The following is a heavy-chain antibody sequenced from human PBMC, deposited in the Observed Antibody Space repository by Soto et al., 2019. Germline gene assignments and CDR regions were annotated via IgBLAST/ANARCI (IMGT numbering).Heavy chain of an antibody. D-gene: IGHD3-22*01. CDR3: ARGDLSYYDSSGYLAY. J-gene: IGHJ4*02. CDR2: IYSGGST. CDR1: GFTVSSNY. V-gene: IGHV3-66*01. Sequence: GGSLRLSCAASGFTVSSNYMSWVRQAPGKGLEWVSVIYSGGSTYYADSVKGRFTISRDNSKNTLYLQMNSLRAEDTAVYYCARGDLSYYDSSGYLAYWGQGTLVTVSS.